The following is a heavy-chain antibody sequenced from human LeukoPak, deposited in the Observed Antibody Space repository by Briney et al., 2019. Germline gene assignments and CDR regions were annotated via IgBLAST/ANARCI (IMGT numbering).Heavy chain of an antibody. V-gene: IGHV4-59*01. CDR2: IYYSGST. Sequence: SETLSLTCTVSGGSISSYYWSWIRQPPGKGLEWIGCIYYSGSTNYNPSLKSRVTISVDTSKNQFSLKLSSVTAADTAVYYCARAGYYGDYHFVYWGQGTLVTVSS. D-gene: IGHD4-17*01. CDR1: GGSISSYY. J-gene: IGHJ4*02. CDR3: ARAGYYGDYHFVY.